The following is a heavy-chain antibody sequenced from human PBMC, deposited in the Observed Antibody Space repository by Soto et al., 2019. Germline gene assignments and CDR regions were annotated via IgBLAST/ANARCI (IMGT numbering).Heavy chain of an antibody. CDR2: IYYSGST. CDR3: ARHTPAISISDH. J-gene: IGHJ4*02. CDR1: GGSISSSSYY. V-gene: IGHV4-39*01. Sequence: QLQLQESGPGLVKPSETLSLTCTVSGGSISSSSYYWGWIRQPPGKGLEWIGSIYYSGSTYYNPSLTCRVTISVDTSKNQFSRQLSSVTAADTAVYYCARHTPAISISDHWGQGTLVTVSS. D-gene: IGHD2-15*01.